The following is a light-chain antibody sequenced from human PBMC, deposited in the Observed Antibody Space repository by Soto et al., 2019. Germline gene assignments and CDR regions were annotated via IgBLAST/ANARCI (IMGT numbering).Light chain of an antibody. V-gene: IGKV3-11*01. Sequence: EIVLTQSPATLSLSPGERATLSCRASQSVSSYLAWYQQKPGQAPRLLIYGASNRATGIPDRFSGSGSGTDFTLTISSLEPEDFAVYYCQQRSNWPPSTFGQGTRLEIK. CDR1: QSVSSY. J-gene: IGKJ5*01. CDR2: GAS. CDR3: QQRSNWPPST.